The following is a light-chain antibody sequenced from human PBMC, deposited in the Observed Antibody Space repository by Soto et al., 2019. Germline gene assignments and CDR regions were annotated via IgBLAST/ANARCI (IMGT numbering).Light chain of an antibody. CDR2: AAS. CDR3: QQAYSFTIT. J-gene: IGKJ5*01. Sequence: DVQVTQSTSAVAPSVGGSVNITCSASQDIAGYLAWYQHKPGRDPKLLIHAASSLQSGVTSRFSCSGSGTDFTLTINSLQPEEFATYDCQQAYSFTITVGQLKRLGIK. CDR1: QDIAGY. V-gene: IGKV1D-12*01.